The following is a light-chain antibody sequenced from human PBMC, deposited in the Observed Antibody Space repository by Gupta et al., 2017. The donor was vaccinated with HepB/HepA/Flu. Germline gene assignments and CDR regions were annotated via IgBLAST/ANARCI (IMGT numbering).Light chain of an antibody. CDR3: GAWGDSLSGPV. CDR2: RNN. V-gene: IGLV1-47*01. J-gene: IGLJ3*02. Sequence: QFVLTQPPSSSGTPAQRVTISCSGSSPNIGIYYVYWYQQHPGTAPKLLNCRNNQRPAGVPDRFSGCESGTSASQAISGIRYEDEADYYCGAWGDSLSGPVFGGGTKLTVL. CDR1: SPNIGIYY.